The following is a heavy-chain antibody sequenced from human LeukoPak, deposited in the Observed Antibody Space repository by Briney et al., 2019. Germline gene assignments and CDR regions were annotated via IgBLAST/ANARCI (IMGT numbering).Heavy chain of an antibody. V-gene: IGHV4-59*08. CDR3: ARSFAYSSRRFDP. CDR1: GGSMSPYY. Sequence: KSSETLSLTCSVSGGSMSPYYWNWIRQPPGKGLEWVGYIHYGGSSNYNPSLKSRVTISLDTSKNQVSLKLTSVTAADTAVYYCARSFAYSSRRFDPWGQGTLVTVSS. J-gene: IGHJ5*02. CDR2: IHYGGSS. D-gene: IGHD6-13*01.